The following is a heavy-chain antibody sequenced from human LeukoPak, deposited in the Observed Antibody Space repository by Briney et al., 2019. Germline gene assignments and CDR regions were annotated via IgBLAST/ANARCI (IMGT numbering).Heavy chain of an antibody. CDR1: GYTFTDSY. Sequence: ASVKVSCKASGYTFTDSYLHWVRQAPGQGLEWMGWINPNSGATKYAQNFQGWVTMTRDTSISTAYMELSRLRSDDTAVYYCARSMGKQLPSDYWGQGTLVTVSS. V-gene: IGHV1-2*04. D-gene: IGHD6-13*01. J-gene: IGHJ4*02. CDR3: ARSMGKQLPSDY. CDR2: INPNSGAT.